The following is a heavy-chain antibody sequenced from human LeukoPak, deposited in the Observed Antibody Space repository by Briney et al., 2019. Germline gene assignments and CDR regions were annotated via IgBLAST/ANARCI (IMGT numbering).Heavy chain of an antibody. J-gene: IGHJ4*02. CDR3: ARDRQYYDSSGYPSYFDY. Sequence: GASVKVSCKASGYTFTSYGISWVRQAPGQGLEWMGGIIPIFGTANYAQKFQGRVTITADESTSTAYMELSSLRSEDTAVYYCARDRQYYDSSGYPSYFDYWGQGTLVTVSS. CDR1: GYTFTSYG. V-gene: IGHV1-69*13. CDR2: IIPIFGTA. D-gene: IGHD3-22*01.